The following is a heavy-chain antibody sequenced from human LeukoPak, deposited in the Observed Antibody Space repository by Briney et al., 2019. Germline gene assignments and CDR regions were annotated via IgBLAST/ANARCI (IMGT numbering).Heavy chain of an antibody. CDR3: ARNLFSYSSSWYSDDAFDI. J-gene: IGHJ3*02. Sequence: PSETLSLTCTVSGGSINSYYWSWIRQPPGKGLEWIGYIYYSGSTNYNPSLKSRVTISVDTSKNQFSLKLSSVTAADTAVYYCARNLFSYSSSWYSDDAFDIWGQGTMVTVSS. CDR1: GGSINSYY. D-gene: IGHD6-13*01. CDR2: IYYSGST. V-gene: IGHV4-59*01.